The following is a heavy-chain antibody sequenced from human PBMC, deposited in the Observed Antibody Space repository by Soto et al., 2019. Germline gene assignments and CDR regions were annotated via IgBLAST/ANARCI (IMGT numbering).Heavy chain of an antibody. J-gene: IGHJ3*02. Sequence: SETLSLTCTVSGGSISSSYWSWIRQPPGKGLEWIVYIYYSGSTNYNPSPKSRVTTSVDTSKNQFSLKLSSVTAADTAVYYCARDQRYLRMGVGAYDIWGQGTMVTVSS. CDR3: ARDQRYLRMGVGAYDI. CDR2: IYYSGST. CDR1: GGSISSSY. V-gene: IGHV4-59*01. D-gene: IGHD3-16*01.